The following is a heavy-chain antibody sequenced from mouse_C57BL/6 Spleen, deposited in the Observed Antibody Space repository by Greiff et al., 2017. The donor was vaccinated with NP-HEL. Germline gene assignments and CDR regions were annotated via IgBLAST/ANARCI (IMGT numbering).Heavy chain of an antibody. D-gene: IGHD1-1*01. CDR3: ARGGVAGAMDY. CDR1: GYTFTDYY. Sequence: EVHLVESGPVLVKPGASVKMSCKASGYTFTDYYMNWVKQSHGKSLEWIGVINPYNGGTSYNQKFKGKATLTVDKSSSTAYMELNSLTSEDSAVYYCARGGVAGAMDYWGQGTSVTVSS. V-gene: IGHV1-19*01. J-gene: IGHJ4*01. CDR2: INPYNGGT.